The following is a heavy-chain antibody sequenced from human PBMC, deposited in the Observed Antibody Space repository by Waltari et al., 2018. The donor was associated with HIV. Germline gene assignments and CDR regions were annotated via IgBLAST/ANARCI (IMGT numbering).Heavy chain of an antibody. CDR1: GGSISSSNYY. V-gene: IGHV4-61*02. Sequence: QVQLQESGPGLVKSSQTLSLTCTVSGGSISSSNYYWSWIRRPAGKGLEWIGRVLLSGRTNYHPPLKSRISTSIDPSKNQFSLTLRSVTAEDTATYFCARRYCGRACNDFYYFDLWGRGTLVTVSS. D-gene: IGHD2-21*01. CDR3: ARRYCGRACNDFYYFDL. J-gene: IGHJ2*01. CDR2: VLLSGRT.